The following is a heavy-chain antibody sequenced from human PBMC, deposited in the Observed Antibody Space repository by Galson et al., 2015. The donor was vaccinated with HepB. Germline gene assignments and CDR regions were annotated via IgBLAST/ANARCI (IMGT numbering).Heavy chain of an antibody. CDR1: GFTFSGSA. V-gene: IGHV3-73*01. D-gene: IGHD3-3*01. CDR3: TTDYYDFWSGYDFDY. CDR2: IRSKANSYAT. J-gene: IGHJ4*02. Sequence: SLRLSCAASGFTFSGSAMHWVRQASGKGLEWVGRIRSKANSYATAYAASVKGRFTISRDDSKNTAYLQMNSLKTGDTAVYYCTTDYYDFWSGYDFDYWGQGTLVTVSS.